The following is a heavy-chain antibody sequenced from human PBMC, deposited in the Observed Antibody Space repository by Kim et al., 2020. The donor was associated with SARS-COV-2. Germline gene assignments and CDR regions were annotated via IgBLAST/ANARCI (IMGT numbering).Heavy chain of an antibody. J-gene: IGHJ5*02. Sequence: ASVKVSCKASGYTYTSYGISWVRQAPGQGLEWMGWISAYNGNTNYAQKLQGRVTMTTDTSTSTAYMELRSLRSDDTAVYYCARVRGGSYLRWSENNWFDPWGQGTLVTVSS. CDR1: GYTYTSYG. CDR2: ISAYNGNT. V-gene: IGHV1-18*01. D-gene: IGHD1-26*01. CDR3: ARVRGGSYLRWSENNWFDP.